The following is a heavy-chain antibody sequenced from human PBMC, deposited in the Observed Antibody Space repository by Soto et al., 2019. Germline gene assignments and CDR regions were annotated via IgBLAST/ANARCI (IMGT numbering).Heavy chain of an antibody. CDR3: ARGRHCTSTSCFGFTSIWFDP. CDR1: GRPITGGY. J-gene: IGHJ5*02. D-gene: IGHD2-2*01. V-gene: IGHV4-59*07. Sequence: PSDTLSLTCTVSGRPITGGYWCWIWQPPRKALEYIGHMYYTESNRYNTSLKSRVPISLETSREQSSLKLTSVTAADTAVSYCARGRHCTSTSCFGFTSIWFDPWGQGTLVTVSS. CDR2: MYYTESN.